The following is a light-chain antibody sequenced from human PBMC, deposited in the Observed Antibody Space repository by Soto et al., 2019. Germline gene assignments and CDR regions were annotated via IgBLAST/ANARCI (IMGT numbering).Light chain of an antibody. Sequence: QSALTQPRSVSGSPGQSLTISCTGTSSDVGGYNFVSWYQQHPGKAPKLIIYDVSERPSGVPDRFSGSKSGNTASLTISGLQAEDEADYYCSSYTETYVVVFGGGTKVTVL. CDR2: DVS. V-gene: IGLV2-11*01. J-gene: IGLJ3*02. CDR3: SSYTETYVVV. CDR1: SSDVGGYNF.